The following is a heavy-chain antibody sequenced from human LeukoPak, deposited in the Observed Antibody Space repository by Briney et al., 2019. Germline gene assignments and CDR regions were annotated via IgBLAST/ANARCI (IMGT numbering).Heavy chain of an antibody. Sequence: PGGSLRLSCAASGFTLSSYVMHWVRQAPGKGLEWVSVIYRGGSIYYADSVNGRFTISRDNSKNTLYLQMNSLRVEDTAVYYCARGDDAFDIWGQGTMVTVSS. CDR3: ARGDDAFDI. D-gene: IGHD1-26*01. V-gene: IGHV3-66*01. CDR1: GFTLSSYV. CDR2: IYRGGSI. J-gene: IGHJ3*02.